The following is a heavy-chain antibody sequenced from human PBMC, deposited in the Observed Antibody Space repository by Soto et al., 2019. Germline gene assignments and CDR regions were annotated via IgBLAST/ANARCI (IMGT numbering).Heavy chain of an antibody. J-gene: IGHJ4*02. CDR2: ITSTSTYI. CDR3: ARDGARDRGDKGFDY. CDR1: GFTFSSYT. D-gene: IGHD2-21*02. Sequence: GSLRLSCAASGFTFSSYTMHWVRQAPGKGLEWVSSITSTSTYIYYTDSLKGRFTISRDNAQNSLYLQMNNLGPGDTAVYYCARDGARDRGDKGFDYWGQGTVVTVSS. V-gene: IGHV3-21*01.